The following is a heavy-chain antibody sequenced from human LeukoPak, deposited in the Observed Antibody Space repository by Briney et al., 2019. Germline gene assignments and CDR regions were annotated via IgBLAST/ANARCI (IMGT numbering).Heavy chain of an antibody. CDR2: IYSGGST. CDR1: GFTVSSNY. V-gene: IGHV3-53*01. J-gene: IGHJ6*04. Sequence: GASLRLSCAASGFTVSSNYMSWVRQAPGKGLEWVSVIYSGGSTYYADSVKGRFTISRDNSKNTLYLQMNSLRAEDTAVYYCARDGGIAATNYGMDVWGKGTTVTVSS. CDR3: ARDGGIAATNYGMDV. D-gene: IGHD6-13*01.